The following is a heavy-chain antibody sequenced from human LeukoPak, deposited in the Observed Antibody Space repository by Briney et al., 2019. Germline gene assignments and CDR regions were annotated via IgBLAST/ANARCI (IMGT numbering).Heavy chain of an antibody. V-gene: IGHV3-30*03. CDR3: ASFSGSGSLF. CDR1: GFTFSSYG. CDR2: ISYDGSNK. J-gene: IGHJ4*02. D-gene: IGHD3-10*01. Sequence: GGSLRLSCAASGFTFSSYGMHWVRQAPGKGLEWVAVISYDGSNKYYADSVKGRFTISRDNAKNSLYLQMNSLRAEDTAVYYCASFSGSGSLFWGQGTLVTVSS.